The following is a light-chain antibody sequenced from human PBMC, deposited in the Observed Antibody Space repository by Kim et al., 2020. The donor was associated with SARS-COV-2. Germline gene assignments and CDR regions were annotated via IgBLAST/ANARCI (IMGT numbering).Light chain of an antibody. Sequence: LGQTIRITCQGDSLRSYYASWYQQKPGQAPLLVIYGKDNRPSGIPDRFSGSSSGNTASLTITGTQAEDEADYYCNSRDTSDNHLVVFGGGTQLTVL. J-gene: IGLJ2*01. CDR1: SLRSYY. CDR3: NSRDTSDNHLVV. V-gene: IGLV3-19*01. CDR2: GKD.